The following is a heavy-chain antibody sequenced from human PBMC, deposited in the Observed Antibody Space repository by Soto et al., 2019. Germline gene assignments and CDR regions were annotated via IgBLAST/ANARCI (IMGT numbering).Heavy chain of an antibody. D-gene: IGHD2-15*01. CDR2: IYHSGST. Sequence: SETLSLTCAVSGGSISNGGYSWSWIRQPPGKGLEWIGYIYHSGSTYYNPSLKSRVTISVDRSKNQFSLKLSSVTAADTAVYYCARVYCSGGSCFWFDPWGQGTLVTVS. V-gene: IGHV4-30-2*01. J-gene: IGHJ5*02. CDR1: GGSISNGGYS. CDR3: ARVYCSGGSCFWFDP.